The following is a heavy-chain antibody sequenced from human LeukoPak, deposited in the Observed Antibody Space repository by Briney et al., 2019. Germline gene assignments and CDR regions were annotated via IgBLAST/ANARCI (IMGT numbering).Heavy chain of an antibody. D-gene: IGHD3-16*01. CDR2: ISGSDDRT. V-gene: IGHV3-23*01. CDR1: GLTFYSYD. CDR3: AKEWGDY. J-gene: IGHJ4*02. Sequence: GGSLRLSCAVSGLTFYSYDMSWVRQAPGKGLGWVSSISGSDDRTYYVDSVKGRFTISRDDSKNTLFLQMNSLRAEDTAVYYCAKEWGDYWGQGTLGTVSS.